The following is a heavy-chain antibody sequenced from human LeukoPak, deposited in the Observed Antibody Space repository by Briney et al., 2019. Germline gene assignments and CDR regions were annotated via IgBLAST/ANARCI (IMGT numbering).Heavy chain of an antibody. CDR1: GYTFTDYY. V-gene: IGHV1-2*02. CDR3: AREGEGYLDN. CDR2: INPNSGGT. Sequence: ASVKVSCKASGYTFTDYYMHWVRQAPGQGLEWMGWINPNSGGTKYAQKFQGRVTVTRDTSISTAYMELSRLRSDDTAVYYCAREGEGYLDNWGQGTLVTVSS. J-gene: IGHJ4*02.